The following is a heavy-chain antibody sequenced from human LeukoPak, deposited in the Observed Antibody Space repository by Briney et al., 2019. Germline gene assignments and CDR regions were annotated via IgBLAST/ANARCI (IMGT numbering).Heavy chain of an antibody. J-gene: IGHJ5*02. CDR2: ISSSGSTI. CDR1: GFTFSDYY. D-gene: IGHD1-7*01. Sequence: GGSLRLSCAASGFTFSDYYVSWIRQAPGKGLEWVSYISSSGSTIYYADSVKGRFTISRDNAKNSLYLQMNSLRAEDTAVYYCARAGYSELSSFDPWGQGTLVTVSS. CDR3: ARAGYSELSSFDP. V-gene: IGHV3-11*01.